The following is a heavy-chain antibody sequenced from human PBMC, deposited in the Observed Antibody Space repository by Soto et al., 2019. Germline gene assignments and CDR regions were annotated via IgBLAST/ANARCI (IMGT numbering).Heavy chain of an antibody. CDR3: ARYQYWSGYLDA. CDR1: GYTFTAYA. J-gene: IGHJ6*04. D-gene: IGHD3-3*01. CDR2: ITPHTGGT. Sequence: ASVKGSCKASGYTFTAYAMHWVRQAPGQGLEWMGWITPHTGGTDYAQTFQGRVTMTRDTSISTAYMELSRLTSDDTAVYYCARYQYWSGYLDAWGKGTTVTVSS. V-gene: IGHV1-2*02.